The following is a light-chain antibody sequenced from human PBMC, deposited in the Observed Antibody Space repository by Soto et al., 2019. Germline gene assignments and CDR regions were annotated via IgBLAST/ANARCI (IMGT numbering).Light chain of an antibody. CDR3: QQSYSTPST. CDR2: AAS. CDR1: QSISSS. J-gene: IGKJ2*01. V-gene: IGKV1-39*01. Sequence: DIRMTQSPSSLSSSVEDRVTITCRASQSISSSVNWYQQKPCKASKLLIYAASSLQSGIPSRFSGSGSGTDFKLAISGLQPEDCATYYCQQSYSTPSTFGQGTELEIK.